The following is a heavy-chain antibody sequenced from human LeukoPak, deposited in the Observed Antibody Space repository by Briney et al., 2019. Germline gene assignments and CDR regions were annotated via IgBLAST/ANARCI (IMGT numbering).Heavy chain of an antibody. Sequence: GESLRLSCAASGFTFSSYSMNWVRQAPGKGLEWVSSISSSTSYIYYADSVKGRFTISRDNAKNSLYLQMNSLRAEDTAVYYCAKGSYDSSGYYDAFDIWGQGTMVTVSS. CDR2: ISSSTSYI. J-gene: IGHJ3*02. D-gene: IGHD3-22*01. CDR3: AKGSYDSSGYYDAFDI. V-gene: IGHV3-21*04. CDR1: GFTFSSYS.